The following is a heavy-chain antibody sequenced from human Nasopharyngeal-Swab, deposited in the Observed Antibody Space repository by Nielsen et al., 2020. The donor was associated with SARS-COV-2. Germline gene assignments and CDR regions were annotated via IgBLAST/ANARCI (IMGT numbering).Heavy chain of an antibody. J-gene: IGHJ6*03. D-gene: IGHD1-14*01. Sequence: GGSLRLSCAASGFVFSTYSMHWVRLAPGKGLEWVALISVDGRNSNYADSVKGRFIISRDNSEKTVDLQMNSLRGEDTAVYYCARARRHLTHYYMDVWGNGTTVTVSS. V-gene: IGHV3-30*04. CDR1: GFVFSTYS. CDR3: ARARRHLTHYYMDV. CDR2: ISVDGRNS.